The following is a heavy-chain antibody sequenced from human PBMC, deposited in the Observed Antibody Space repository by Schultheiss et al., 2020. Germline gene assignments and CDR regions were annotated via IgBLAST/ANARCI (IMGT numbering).Heavy chain of an antibody. J-gene: IGHJ6*02. D-gene: IGHD3-3*01. CDR2: IYTSGST. V-gene: IGHV4-4*07. CDR1: GGSFSGYY. CDR3: ARDLRERYYDFWSGDYYYYGMDV. Sequence: SETLSLTCAVYGGSFSGYYWSWIRQPAGKGLEWIGRIYTSGSTNYNPSLKSRVTMSVDTSKNQFSLKLSSVTAADTAVYYCARDLRERYYDFWSGDYYYYGMDVWGQGTTVTVSS.